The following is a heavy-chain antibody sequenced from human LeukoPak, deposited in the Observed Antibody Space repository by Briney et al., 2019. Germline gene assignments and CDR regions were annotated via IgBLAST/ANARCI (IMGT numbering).Heavy chain of an antibody. D-gene: IGHD3-9*01. CDR2: IYYSGST. V-gene: IGHV4-61*01. Sequence: SETLSLTCTVSGGSVSSGSYYWSWIRQPPGKGLEWIGYIYYSGSTNYNPSLKSRVTISVDTSKNQFSLKLSSVTAADTAVYYCARFEGSLRYFDWNTSSGAFGIWGQGTTVTVSS. CDR3: ARFEGSLRYFDWNTSSGAFGI. J-gene: IGHJ3*02. CDR1: GGSVSSGSYY.